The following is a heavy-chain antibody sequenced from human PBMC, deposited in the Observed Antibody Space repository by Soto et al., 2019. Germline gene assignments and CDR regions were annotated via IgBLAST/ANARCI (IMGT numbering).Heavy chain of an antibody. CDR2: INHSGST. D-gene: IGHD5-18*01. Sequence: KPSETLSLTCAVYGGSFSGYYWSWIRPPPGKGLEWIGEINHSGSTNYNPSLKSRVTISVDTSKNQFSLKLSSVTAADTAVYYCARRLWPYYFDYWGQGTLVTVSS. CDR3: ARRLWPYYFDY. CDR1: GGSFSGYY. V-gene: IGHV4-34*01. J-gene: IGHJ4*02.